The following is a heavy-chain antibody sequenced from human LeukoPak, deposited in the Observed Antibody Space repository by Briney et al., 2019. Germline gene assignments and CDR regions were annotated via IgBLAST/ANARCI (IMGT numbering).Heavy chain of an antibody. D-gene: IGHD2-2*01. Sequence: PSETLSLTCTVSGGSISSYYWSWIRQPAGKGLEWIGRIYTSGSTNYNPSLKSRVTMSVDTSKNQFSLKLSSVTAADTAVYYCARDITVVVPAASCWFDPWGQGTLVTVSS. CDR1: GGSISSYY. V-gene: IGHV4-4*07. J-gene: IGHJ5*02. CDR3: ARDITVVVPAASCWFDP. CDR2: IYTSGST.